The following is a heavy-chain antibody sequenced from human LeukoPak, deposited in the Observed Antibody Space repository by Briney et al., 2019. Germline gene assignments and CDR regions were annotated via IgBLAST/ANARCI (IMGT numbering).Heavy chain of an antibody. D-gene: IGHD2-2*01. V-gene: IGHV4-39*07. J-gene: IGHJ6*03. CDR1: GFSIRSLESY. Sequence: SETLSLTCSVSGFSIRSLESYWGWIRQPPGKGLEWIGHIHYTGRTDYNPSLKSRVTISVDTSKSQFFLNLTSVTAADTALYYCARVAPLVVPAAIRNYYYYTDVWGKGTTVTVSS. CDR2: IHYTGRT. CDR3: ARVAPLVVPAAIRNYYYYTDV.